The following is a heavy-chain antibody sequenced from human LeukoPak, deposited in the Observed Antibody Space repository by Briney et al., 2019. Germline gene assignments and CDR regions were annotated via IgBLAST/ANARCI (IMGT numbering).Heavy chain of an antibody. J-gene: IGHJ4*02. V-gene: IGHV1-2*02. CDR3: ARSGSGYFTTYDY. CDR2: INPNSGGT. CDR1: GYTFSGYS. Sequence: ASVKVSCKASGYTFSGYSMHWVRPAPGQGVGWMGWINPNSGGTNYAQKFQGRVTMTTDTSISTAYMALSRLRSDDTAVYYCARSGSGYFTTYDYWGQGTLVTVSS. D-gene: IGHD3-3*01.